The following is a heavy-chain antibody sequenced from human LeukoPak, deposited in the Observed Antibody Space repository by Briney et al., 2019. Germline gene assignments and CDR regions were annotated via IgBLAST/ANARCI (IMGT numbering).Heavy chain of an antibody. J-gene: IGHJ4*02. CDR1: GYSFTSYW. D-gene: IGHD6-6*01. V-gene: IGHV5-51*01. CDR2: IYPGDSDT. CDR3: ASGLAARYYYFDY. Sequence: GECLKISCKGSGYSFTSYWIGWVRQMPGKGLEWMGIIYPGDSDTRYSPSFQGQVTISADKSISTAYLQWSSLKASDTAMYYCASGLAARYYYFDYWGQGTLVTVSS.